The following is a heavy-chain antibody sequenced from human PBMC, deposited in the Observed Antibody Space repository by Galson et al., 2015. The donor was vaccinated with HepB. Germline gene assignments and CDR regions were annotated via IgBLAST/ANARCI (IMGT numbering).Heavy chain of an antibody. CDR3: ARLGAPYERSGYSKNWFDP. J-gene: IGHJ5*02. V-gene: IGHV5-51*03. D-gene: IGHD3-22*01. Sequence: QSGAEVKKPGESLKISCQGSGYSFTSYWIAWVRQMPGKGLEWMGIIFPGDSDTRYSPSFQGQVTISVGKSNSIAYLQWSTLKAADTAMYYCARLGAPYERSGYSKNWFDPWGQGTLVTVSS. CDR1: GYSFTSYW. CDR2: IFPGDSDT.